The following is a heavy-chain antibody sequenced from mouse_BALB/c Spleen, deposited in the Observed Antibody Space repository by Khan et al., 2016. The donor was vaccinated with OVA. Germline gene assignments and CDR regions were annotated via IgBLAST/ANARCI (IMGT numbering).Heavy chain of an antibody. CDR3: TRSGWAAFAY. CDR1: GYTFTSYY. V-gene: IGHV1S81*02. Sequence: VQLQQSGAELVKPGASVKLSCKASGYTFTSYYMYWVKQRPGQGLEWIGGIHPSDGGTNFNEKFKSKATLTVDKSSSTAYMQLSSLTSEDSAVYYCTRSGWAAFAYWGQGTLVTVSA. D-gene: IGHD1-1*02. J-gene: IGHJ3*01. CDR2: IHPSDGGT.